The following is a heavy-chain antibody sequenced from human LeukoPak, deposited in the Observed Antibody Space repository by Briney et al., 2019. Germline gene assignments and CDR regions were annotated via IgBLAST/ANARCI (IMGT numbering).Heavy chain of an antibody. D-gene: IGHD2-15*01. CDR3: ARGAPVVVVAARGHRHYYFDY. CDR2: IYHSGST. Sequence: KPSETLSLTCTVSGYSISSGYYWGWIRQPPGKGLEWIGSIYHSGSTYYNPSLKSRVTISVDTSKNQFSLKLSSVTAAGTAVYYCARGAPVVVVAARGHRHYYFDYWGQGTLVTVSS. V-gene: IGHV4-38-2*02. CDR1: GYSISSGYY. J-gene: IGHJ4*02.